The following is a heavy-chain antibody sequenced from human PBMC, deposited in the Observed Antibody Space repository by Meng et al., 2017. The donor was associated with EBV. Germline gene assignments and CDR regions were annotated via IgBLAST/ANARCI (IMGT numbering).Heavy chain of an antibody. D-gene: IGHD4-11*01. CDR2: IYYTGST. CDR1: GGSVNNESYY. CDR3: ARGDYTNYPRWFDP. V-gene: IGHV4-61*01. Sequence: QVQLQESGPGLVKPSEXLSLTCTXSGGSVNNESYYWGWIRQPPGKGLEYIGYIYYTGSTNYNSSLKSRVTISLDKSKNQFSLKLTSLTAADTVIYYCARGDYTNYPRWFDPWGQGTLVNVSS. J-gene: IGHJ5*02.